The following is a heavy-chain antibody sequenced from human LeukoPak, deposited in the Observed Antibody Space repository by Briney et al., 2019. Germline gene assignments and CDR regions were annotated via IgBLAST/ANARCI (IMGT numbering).Heavy chain of an antibody. CDR1: GGSISSGDYY. J-gene: IGHJ4*02. CDR2: IYYTGNT. D-gene: IGHD6-19*01. CDR3: ARHTYTSAWVNFDS. Sequence: PSQTLSLTCTVSGGSISSGDYYWSWIRQPPGEGLEWIGTIYYTGNTYYNPSLKTRVTLSVDTSKNQFSLKLSFVTAADTAVYYCARHTYTSAWVNFDSWGQGTLVTVSS. V-gene: IGHV4-30-2*03.